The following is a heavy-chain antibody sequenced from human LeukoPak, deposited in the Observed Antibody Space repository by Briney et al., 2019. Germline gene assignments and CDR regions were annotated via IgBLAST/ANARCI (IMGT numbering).Heavy chain of an antibody. CDR2: MNPNSGNT. CDR1: GYTFTSYD. CDR3: ARDGVEQLVTTRYYYYYYMDV. Sequence: ASVKVSCKASGYTFTSYDINWVRQATGQGLEWMGWMNPNSGNTGYAQKFQGRVTMTRNTSISTAYMELRSLRSDDTAVYYCARDGVEQLVTTRYYYYYYMDVWGKGTTVTVSS. V-gene: IGHV1-8*01. D-gene: IGHD6-6*01. J-gene: IGHJ6*03.